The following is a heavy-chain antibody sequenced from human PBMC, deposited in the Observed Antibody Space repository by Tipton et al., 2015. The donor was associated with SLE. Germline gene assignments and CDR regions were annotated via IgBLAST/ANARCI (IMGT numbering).Heavy chain of an antibody. J-gene: IGHJ4*02. CDR2: ISATNGHI. CDR1: GFTFSSYA. Sequence: SLRLSCAASGFTFSSYAMSWVRQAPGKGLEWVSFISATNGHIYYADSVKGRFTISRDNSKNTLYLQMNSLRAEDTAVYYCAKDLGDYDSSGYTFDYWGQGTLVTVSS. V-gene: IGHV3-23*01. CDR3: AKDLGDYDSSGYTFDY. D-gene: IGHD3-22*01.